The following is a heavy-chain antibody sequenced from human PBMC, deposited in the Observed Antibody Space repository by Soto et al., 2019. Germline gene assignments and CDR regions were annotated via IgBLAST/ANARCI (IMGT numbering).Heavy chain of an antibody. D-gene: IGHD6-13*01. Sequence: ASVKVSCKASGFTFSSSAVQWVRQARGQRLEWIGWIVVGSGNTNYAQKFQERVTITRDMSTSTAYMELGSLRSEDTAVYYCAADLVPSSWAFDYWGQGTLVTVSS. V-gene: IGHV1-58*01. CDR1: GFTFSSSA. CDR2: IVVGSGNT. J-gene: IGHJ4*02. CDR3: AADLVPSSWAFDY.